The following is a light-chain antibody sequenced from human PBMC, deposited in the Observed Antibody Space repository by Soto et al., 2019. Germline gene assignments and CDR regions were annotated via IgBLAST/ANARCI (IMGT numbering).Light chain of an antibody. CDR3: QKHSTWTPEWT. J-gene: IGKJ1*01. Sequence: IVLTQSPGTLSLSPGERDTLFCRARQSLSSYLAWYQQKPGQAPRLLIYDASNRATGIPARFSGSGSRTYFTLTISRLAPEDVADYSSQKHSTWTPEWTLGQ. V-gene: IGKV3-11*01. CDR1: QSLSSY. CDR2: DAS.